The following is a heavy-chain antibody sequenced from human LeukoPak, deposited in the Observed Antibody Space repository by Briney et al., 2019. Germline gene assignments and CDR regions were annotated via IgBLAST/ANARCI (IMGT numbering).Heavy chain of an antibody. CDR1: GFSFSYYA. V-gene: IGHV3-30*04. CDR2: TSYDGSNK. Sequence: GGSLRLSCAASGFSFSYYAIHWVRQAPGQGLEWVAVTSYDGSNKYYANSVKGRFTISRDNSKNTLHLQMNSLRAEDTAVYFCARRSGVAVAGAFDYWGQGTLVTVSS. J-gene: IGHJ4*02. D-gene: IGHD6-19*01. CDR3: ARRSGVAVAGAFDY.